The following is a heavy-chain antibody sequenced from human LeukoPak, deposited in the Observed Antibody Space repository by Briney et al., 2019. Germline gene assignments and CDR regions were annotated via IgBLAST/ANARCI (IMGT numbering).Heavy chain of an antibody. Sequence: PSETLSLTCAVYGGSFSGYYWSWIRQPPGKGLEWIGEINHSGSTNYNPSLKSRVTISVDTSKNRFSLKLSSVTAADTAVYYCARGPYCSGGSCYARTFDYWGQGTLVTVSS. J-gene: IGHJ4*02. CDR1: GGSFSGYY. CDR3: ARGPYCSGGSCYARTFDY. D-gene: IGHD2-15*01. CDR2: INHSGST. V-gene: IGHV4-34*01.